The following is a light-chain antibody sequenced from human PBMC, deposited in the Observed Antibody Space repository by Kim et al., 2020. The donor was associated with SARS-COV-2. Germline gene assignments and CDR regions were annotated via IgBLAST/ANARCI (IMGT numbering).Light chain of an antibody. V-gene: IGLV6-57*03. CDR1: SGNIASNS. J-gene: IGLJ3*02. Sequence: TMTLSCDRSSGNIASNSVQWYQHRPGSAPTTVIYDDSQRHSGVFHRFSGSIDGSSNSASLTISGLKTEDEAVYYCQSYDPNTQGAVFGGGTQLTVL. CDR2: DDS. CDR3: QSYDPNTQGAV.